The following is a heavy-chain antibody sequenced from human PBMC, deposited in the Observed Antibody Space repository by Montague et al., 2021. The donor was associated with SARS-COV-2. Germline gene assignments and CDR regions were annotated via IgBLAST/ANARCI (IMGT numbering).Heavy chain of an antibody. CDR1: GFTFSSYA. V-gene: IGHV3-30*04. Sequence: SLSLSWAASGFTFSSYAMHWVRQAPGKGLEWVAVISYGGSNKYYADSVKGRFTISRDNSKNTLYLQMNSLRAEDTAVYYCVGQLLFHYYGMDVWGQGTTVTVSS. D-gene: IGHD2-2*01. CDR2: ISYGGSNK. CDR3: VGQLLFHYYGMDV. J-gene: IGHJ6*02.